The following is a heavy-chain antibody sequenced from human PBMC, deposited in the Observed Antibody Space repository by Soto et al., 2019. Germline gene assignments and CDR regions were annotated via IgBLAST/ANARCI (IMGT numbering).Heavy chain of an antibody. V-gene: IGHV1-69*01. CDR3: VRDGGWLQPRNYFDY. Sequence: QVQLVQSGAEVQKPGSSVKVSCKASGGSFKNYAITWVRQAPGQGLEWVGGIIPIFGTANYAQGFQGRLTITADESTSSAYMELSSLRSEDTAVYYCVRDGGWLQPRNYFDYWGQGTLVTVSS. CDR1: GGSFKNYA. D-gene: IGHD3-16*01. CDR2: IIPIFGTA. J-gene: IGHJ4*02.